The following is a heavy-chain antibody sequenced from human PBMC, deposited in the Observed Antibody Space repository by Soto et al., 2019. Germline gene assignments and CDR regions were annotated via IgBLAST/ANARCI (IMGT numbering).Heavy chain of an antibody. CDR3: AIPRATGHLDC. Sequence: ASVKVSCKVSGYSFSEMSMHWVRQTPEKGLEWMATIDGEDGQTMYAQTFRGRVTMTEDTSADTAYMELSSLRADDTAVYYCAIPRATGHLDCWGQGSRVTVSS. CDR2: IDGEDGQT. V-gene: IGHV1-24*01. J-gene: IGHJ4*02. CDR1: GYSFSEMS.